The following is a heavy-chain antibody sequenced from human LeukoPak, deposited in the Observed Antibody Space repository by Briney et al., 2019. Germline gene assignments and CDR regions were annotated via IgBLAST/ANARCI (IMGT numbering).Heavy chain of an antibody. D-gene: IGHD5-18*01. CDR2: INSDGSST. CDR3: ARDSQLWLYLDY. Sequence: GGSLRLSCAASGFTFSSYWMHWVRQAPGKGPVWVSRINSDGSSTSYADSVKGRFTISRDNAKNTLYLQMNSLRAEDTAVYYCARDSQLWLYLDYWGQGTLVTVSS. J-gene: IGHJ4*02. CDR1: GFTFSSYW. V-gene: IGHV3-74*01.